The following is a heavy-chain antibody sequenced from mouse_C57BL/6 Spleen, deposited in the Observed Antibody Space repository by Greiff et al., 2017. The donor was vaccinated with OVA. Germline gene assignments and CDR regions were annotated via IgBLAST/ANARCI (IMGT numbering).Heavy chain of an antibody. CDR3: AAYDYDRGYYAMDY. CDR1: GYTFTSYW. J-gene: IGHJ4*01. V-gene: IGHV1-53*01. Sequence: QVHVKQPGTELVKPGASVKLSCKASGYTFTSYWMHWVKQRPGQGLEWIGNINPSNGGTNYNEKFKSKATLTVDKSSSTAYMQLSSLTSEDSAVYYCAAYDYDRGYYAMDYWGQGTSVTVSS. CDR2: INPSNGGT. D-gene: IGHD2-4*01.